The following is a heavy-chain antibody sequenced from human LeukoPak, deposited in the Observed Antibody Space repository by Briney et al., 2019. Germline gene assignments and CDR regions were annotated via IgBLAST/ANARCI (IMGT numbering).Heavy chain of an antibody. Sequence: SETLSLTCTVSGGSISSSSYYWGWIRQPPGKGLEWIGSIYYSGSTYYNPSLKSRVTISVDTSKNQFSLKLSSVTAADTAVYYCARRYYYDSSGYFDYWGQGTPVTVSS. D-gene: IGHD3-22*01. V-gene: IGHV4-39*01. CDR3: ARRYYYDSSGYFDY. CDR1: GGSISSSSYY. J-gene: IGHJ4*02. CDR2: IYYSGST.